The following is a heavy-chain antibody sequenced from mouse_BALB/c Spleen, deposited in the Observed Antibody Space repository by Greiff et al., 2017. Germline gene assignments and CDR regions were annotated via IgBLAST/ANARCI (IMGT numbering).Heavy chain of an antibody. CDR3: AREQFITTASWFAY. CDR2: IWAGGST. Sequence: VQLQQSGPGLVAPSQSLSITCTVSGFSLTSYGVHWVRQPPGKGLEWLGVIWAGGSTNYNSALMSRLSISKDNSKSQVFLKMNSLQTDDTAMYYCAREQFITTASWFAYWGQGTLVTVSA. D-gene: IGHD1-2*01. J-gene: IGHJ3*01. CDR1: GFSLTSYG. V-gene: IGHV2-9*02.